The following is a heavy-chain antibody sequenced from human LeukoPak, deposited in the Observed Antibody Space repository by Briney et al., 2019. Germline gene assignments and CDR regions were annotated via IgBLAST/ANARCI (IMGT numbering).Heavy chain of an antibody. Sequence: SETLSLTCTVSGGSISSYSWSWIRQPPGKGLEWIGYIYYSGSTNYNPSLKSRVTISVDTSKNQFSLKLSSVTAADTAVYYCARDRVHDSSGYYYFDYWGQGTLVTVSS. V-gene: IGHV4-59*01. CDR3: ARDRVHDSSGYYYFDY. CDR2: IYYSGST. J-gene: IGHJ4*02. CDR1: GGSISSYS. D-gene: IGHD3-22*01.